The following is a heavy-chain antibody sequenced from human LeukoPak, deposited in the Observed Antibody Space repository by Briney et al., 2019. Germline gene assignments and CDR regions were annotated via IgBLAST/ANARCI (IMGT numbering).Heavy chain of an antibody. CDR1: GFTFSNYA. Sequence: PGGSLRLSCVASGFTFSNYAMNWIRQPPGKGLEWIGEINHSGSTNYNPSLKSRVTISVDTSKNQFSLKLSSVTAADTAVYYCARGGSGYYTIYYYMDVWGKGTTVTVSS. J-gene: IGHJ6*03. CDR3: ARGGSGYYTIYYYMDV. CDR2: INHSGST. D-gene: IGHD3-3*01. V-gene: IGHV4-34*01.